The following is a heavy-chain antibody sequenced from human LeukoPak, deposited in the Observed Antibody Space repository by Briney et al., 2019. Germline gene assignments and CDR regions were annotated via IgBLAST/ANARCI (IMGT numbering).Heavy chain of an antibody. D-gene: IGHD6-13*01. Sequence: SETLSLTCTVSGGSISSGDYYWSWIRQPPGKGLEWIGYIYYSGSTYYNPSLKSRVTISVDTSKNQFSLKLSSVTAADTAVYYYAREVEGIPSSYIWGQGTIVTVSS. CDR1: GGSISSGDYY. CDR3: AREVEGIPSSYI. CDR2: IYYSGST. J-gene: IGHJ3*02. V-gene: IGHV4-30-4*01.